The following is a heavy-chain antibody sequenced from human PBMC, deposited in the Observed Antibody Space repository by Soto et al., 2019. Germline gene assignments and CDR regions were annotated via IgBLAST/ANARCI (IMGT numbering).Heavy chain of an antibody. CDR3: AIEREILLGASRVDHRMWFAP. J-gene: IGHJ5*02. V-gene: IGHV3-11*01. CDR1: GFTFTDYY. D-gene: IGHD2-8*01. CDR2: ISSGGGAI. Sequence: QVQVVESGGGLVEPGGSLRLSCAGSGFTFTDYYMNWIRQAPRKGLEWVSSISSGGGAIYYADSVKGRFTISRDNAKNSVYQQMNSLTAEDTAVYYCAIEREILLGASRVDHRMWFAPWGQGALVTVSS.